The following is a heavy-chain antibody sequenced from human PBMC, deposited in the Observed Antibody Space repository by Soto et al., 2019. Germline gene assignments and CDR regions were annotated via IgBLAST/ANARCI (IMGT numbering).Heavy chain of an antibody. CDR1: GFTFDDYA. Sequence: EVQLVESGGGLVQPGRSLRLSCAASGFTFDDYAMHWVRQAPGKGLEWVSGISWNSGSIGYADSVKGRFTISRDNAKNSMYLQMNRLRAEDTALYYCAKDISRATYYYGSGTPFYYYYYYMDVWGKGTTVTVSS. V-gene: IGHV3-9*01. CDR3: AKDISRATYYYGSGTPFYYYYYYMDV. D-gene: IGHD3-10*01. J-gene: IGHJ6*03. CDR2: ISWNSGSI.